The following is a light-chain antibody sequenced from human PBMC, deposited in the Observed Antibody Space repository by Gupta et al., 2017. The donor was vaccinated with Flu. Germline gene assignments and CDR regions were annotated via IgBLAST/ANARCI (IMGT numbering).Light chain of an antibody. CDR3: AAGDDSRSDYV. V-gene: IGLV1-47*01. J-gene: IGLJ1*01. CDR2: RND. Sequence: VTICCSGSTAKIGNNYAYWLQLSPGPPPNLLIYRNDERPSGVPERFSGSKSGSSAALTISGLRAEDEADYYCAAGDDSRSDYVFGTGTKVAV. CDR1: TAKIGNNY.